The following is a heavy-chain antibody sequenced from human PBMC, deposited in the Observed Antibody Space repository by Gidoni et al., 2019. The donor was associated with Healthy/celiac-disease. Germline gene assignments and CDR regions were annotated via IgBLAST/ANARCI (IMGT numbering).Heavy chain of an antibody. J-gene: IGHJ4*02. CDR1: GFSFGDYA. CDR3: TRDIYRSVWYYYDSSGYSVADY. Sequence: EVQLVESGGGLVKLGRSLRLSCTASGFSFGDYAMSWFRQAPGKGLEWVGFIRSKAYGGTTEYAASVKGRFTISRDDSKSIAYLQMNSLKTEDTAVYYCTRDIYRSVWYYYDSSGYSVADYWGQGTLVTVSS. CDR2: IRSKAYGGTT. D-gene: IGHD3-22*01. V-gene: IGHV3-49*05.